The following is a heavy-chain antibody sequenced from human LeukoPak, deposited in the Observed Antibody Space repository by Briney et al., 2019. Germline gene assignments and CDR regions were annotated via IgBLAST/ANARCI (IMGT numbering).Heavy chain of an antibody. D-gene: IGHD4-17*01. CDR3: ARQEEMTTVTTNYYYGMDV. Sequence: ASVKVSCKASGGTFSSYAISWVRQAPGQGLEWMGWINPNSGGTNYAQKFQGWVTMTRDTSISTAYMELSRLRSDDTAVYYCARQEEMTTVTTNYYYGMDVWGQGTTVTVSS. V-gene: IGHV1-2*04. CDR1: GGTFSSYA. CDR2: INPNSGGT. J-gene: IGHJ6*02.